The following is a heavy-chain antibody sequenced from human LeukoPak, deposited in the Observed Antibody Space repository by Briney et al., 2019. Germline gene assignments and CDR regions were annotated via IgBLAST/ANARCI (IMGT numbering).Heavy chain of an antibody. J-gene: IGHJ4*02. CDR1: GGSISSSSYY. CDR2: IYYSGGT. V-gene: IGHV4-39*07. D-gene: IGHD6-19*01. CDR3: ARVVAVAGTFPDS. Sequence: SETLSLTCTVSGGSISSSSYYWGWIRQPPGKGLEWIGSIYYSGGTYYNPSLKSRVTISVDTSKNQFSLKVSSVTAADTAVYYCARVVAVAGTFPDSWGQGTLVTVSS.